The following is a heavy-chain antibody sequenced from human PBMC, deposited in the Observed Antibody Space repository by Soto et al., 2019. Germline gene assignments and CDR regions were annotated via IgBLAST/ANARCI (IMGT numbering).Heavy chain of an antibody. V-gene: IGHV3-9*01. CDR3: AKGRGRSGRFLEWFYPYYMDV. Sequence: GGSLRLSCAASGFTFDDYAMHWVRQAPGKGLEWVSGISWNSGSIGYADSVKGRFTISRDNAKNSLYLQMNSLRAEDTALYYCAKGRGRSGRFLEWFYPYYMDVWGKGTTVTVSS. D-gene: IGHD3-3*01. CDR1: GFTFDDYA. CDR2: ISWNSGSI. J-gene: IGHJ6*03.